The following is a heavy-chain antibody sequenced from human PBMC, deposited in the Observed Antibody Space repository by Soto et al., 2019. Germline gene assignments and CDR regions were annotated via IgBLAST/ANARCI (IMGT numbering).Heavy chain of an antibody. CDR2: IYDSGST. V-gene: IGHV4-30-4*01. CDR3: ARGGNYYGLRV. Sequence: SETLSLTCTVSGGSISSGDYYWSWIRQPPGKGLEWIGYIYDSGSTYYNASLKSRVTISLDTSRNQFSLKLTSVSAADTAVYYCARGGNYYGLRVWGQGTMVTVSS. J-gene: IGHJ6*02. CDR1: GGSISSGDYY.